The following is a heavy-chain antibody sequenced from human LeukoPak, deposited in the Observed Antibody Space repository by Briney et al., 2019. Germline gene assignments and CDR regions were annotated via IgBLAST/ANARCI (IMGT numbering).Heavy chain of an antibody. CDR3: TRRQDGDYWYFDL. CDR2: IRSKANSYAT. V-gene: IGHV3-73*01. J-gene: IGHJ2*01. CDR1: GFSFSGSV. D-gene: IGHD4-17*01. Sequence: PGGSLRLSCAASGFSFSGSVMQWVRQASGKGLEWVGRIRSKANSYATVYAAWVKGMFTISRDDSKNTAYLQMNSLKTEDTAVYYCTRRQDGDYWYFDLWGRGTLVTVSS.